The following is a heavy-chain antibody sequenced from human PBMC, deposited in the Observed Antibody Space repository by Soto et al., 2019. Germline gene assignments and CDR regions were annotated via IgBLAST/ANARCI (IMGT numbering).Heavy chain of an antibody. CDR1: GYTFTSYA. V-gene: IGHV1-3*01. CDR3: ARNPRYSSSSFYWYFEL. Sequence: QVQLVQSGAEVKKPGASVKVSCKASGYTFTSYAMHWVRQAPGQRLEWMGWSNAGNGNPKYSQKFQGRVTITRDTSARTAYMELSSLRSEDTAVYYCARNPRYSSSSFYWYFELWGRGTLVTVSS. D-gene: IGHD6-6*01. CDR2: SNAGNGNP. J-gene: IGHJ2*01.